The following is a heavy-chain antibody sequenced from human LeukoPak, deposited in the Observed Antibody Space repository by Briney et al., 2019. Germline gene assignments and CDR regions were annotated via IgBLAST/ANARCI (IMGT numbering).Heavy chain of an antibody. CDR1: GFTFSSYG. V-gene: IGHV3-30*02. CDR3: ATRGRYSSSWNEYFQH. D-gene: IGHD6-13*01. Sequence: PGGSLRLSCAASGFTFSSYGMHWVRQAPGKGLEWVAFIRYDGSNKYYADSVKGRFTISRDNSKNTLYLQMNSLRAEDTAVYYCATRGRYSSSWNEYFQHWGQGTLVTVSS. J-gene: IGHJ1*01. CDR2: IRYDGSNK.